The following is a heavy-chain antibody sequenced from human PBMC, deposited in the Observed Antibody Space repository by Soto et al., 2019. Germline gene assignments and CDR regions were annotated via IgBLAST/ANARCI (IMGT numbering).Heavy chain of an antibody. V-gene: IGHV4-39*01. D-gene: IGHD6-19*01. J-gene: IGHJ4*02. CDR2: IYYSGRT. Sequence: QLQLQVSGHGLVKPSGTLSLTFTVSGGSISSSSYYWGGIRPPPGKGLEWIGRIYYSGRTYYNPSLKSRVTISGDTSKNQFSLKLSSVTAADSAVYYCARVVAGFDYWGQGTLVTVSS. CDR1: GGSISSSSYY. CDR3: ARVVAGFDY.